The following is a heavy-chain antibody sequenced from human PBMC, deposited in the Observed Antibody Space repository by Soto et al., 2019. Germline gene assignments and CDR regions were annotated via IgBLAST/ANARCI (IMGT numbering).Heavy chain of an antibody. CDR1: GDSVSSNSAA. J-gene: IGHJ5*02. CDR3: ARVRQVGATKYNWFDP. CDR2: TYYRSKWYN. D-gene: IGHD1-26*01. V-gene: IGHV6-1*01. Sequence: SETLSLTCAISGDSVSSNSAAWNWIRQSPSRGLEWLGRTYYRSKWYNDYAVSVKSRITINPDTSKNQFSLQLNSVTPEDTAVYYCARVRQVGATKYNWFDPWGQGTLVTVSS.